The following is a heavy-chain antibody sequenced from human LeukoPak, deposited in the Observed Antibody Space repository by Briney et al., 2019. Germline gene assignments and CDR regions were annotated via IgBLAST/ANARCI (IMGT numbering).Heavy chain of an antibody. V-gene: IGHV3-23*01. CDR1: GFTFDDYG. J-gene: IGHJ5*02. Sequence: GGSLRLSCAASGFTFDDYGMSWVRQAPGKGLEWVSGISGGGGSTYYADSVTGRFTISRDNSKNTLYLQMDSLRAEDTALYYCAKGSGINHYHWIDPWGQGTLVTVSS. CDR2: ISGGGGST. CDR3: AKGSGINHYHWIDP. D-gene: IGHD1-14*01.